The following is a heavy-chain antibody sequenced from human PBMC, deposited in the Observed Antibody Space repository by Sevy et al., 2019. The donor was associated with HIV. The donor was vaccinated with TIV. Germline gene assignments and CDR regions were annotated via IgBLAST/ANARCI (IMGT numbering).Heavy chain of an antibody. J-gene: IGHJ5*02. CDR1: GFTFSSYA. V-gene: IGHV3-23*01. D-gene: IGHD3-16*02. CDR3: AKDTGDYVWGSYRPNWLDP. CDR2: ISGSGGST. Sequence: GGSLRLSCAASGFTFSSYAMSWVRQAPGKGLEWVSAISGSGGSTYYADSVKGRFTISRDNSKNTLYLQMNSLRAEDTAVYYCAKDTGDYVWGSYRPNWLDPWGQGTLVTVSS.